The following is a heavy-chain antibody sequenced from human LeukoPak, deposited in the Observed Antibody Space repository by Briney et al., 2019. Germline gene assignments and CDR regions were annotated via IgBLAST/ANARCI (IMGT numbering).Heavy chain of an antibody. D-gene: IGHD1-26*01. J-gene: IGHJ3*02. CDR3: ARPHGSYWSAFDI. CDR2: IYYSGSA. CDR1: GGSISSSSYH. Sequence: PSETLSLTCTVSGGSISSSSYHWGWIRQPPGKGLEWIGTIYYSGSAYYTPSLKSRVTISVDTSKNRFSLKLSSVTAADTAVYYYARPHGSYWSAFDIWGQGTMVTVSS. V-gene: IGHV4-39*01.